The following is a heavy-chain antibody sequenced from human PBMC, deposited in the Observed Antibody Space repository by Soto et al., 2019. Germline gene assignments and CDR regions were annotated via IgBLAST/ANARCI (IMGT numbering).Heavy chain of an antibody. D-gene: IGHD6-6*01. CDR3: AKDKRAYGSSSGFDS. CDR1: GFTFSSYS. J-gene: IGHJ4*02. Sequence: EVQLLESGGGVVEPGGSLRLSCAASGFTFSSYSMSWVRQAPGKGLEWVSGISSRGGSTYYADSVKGRFTISRDNSKNTLYLQVSSLRAEDAAVYFCAKDKRAYGSSSGFDSWGQGTLVTVSS. CDR2: ISSRGGST. V-gene: IGHV3-23*01.